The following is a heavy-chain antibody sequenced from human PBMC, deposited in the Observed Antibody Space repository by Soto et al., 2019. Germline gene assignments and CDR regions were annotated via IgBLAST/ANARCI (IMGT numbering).Heavy chain of an antibody. V-gene: IGHV4-30-2*06. CDR3: VRGGGYDAFDH. J-gene: IGHJ4*02. CDR2: INHFEST. D-gene: IGHD5-12*01. CDR1: GASISYGGFS. Sequence: QLQLQESGSGVVRTSETLSLTCTVFGASISYGGFSWSWIRQSPGKGLEWIGYINHFESTYFHPSFKSRRSMSIDRSRNMFSLNLSSVTAADMAVYYCVRGGGYDAFDHWGQGVPVTVSS.